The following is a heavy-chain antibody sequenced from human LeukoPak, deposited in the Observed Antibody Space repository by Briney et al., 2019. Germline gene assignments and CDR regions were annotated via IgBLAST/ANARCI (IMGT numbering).Heavy chain of an antibody. Sequence: ASVKVSCKASGYTFTSYDINWVRQATGQGLEWMGWMNPNSGNTDYVQKFQGRLTMTRDTSTRTVYMELSSLRSEDTAVYYCARVFGRQTIDYWGQGTLVTVSS. D-gene: IGHD1/OR15-1a*01. J-gene: IGHJ4*02. CDR1: GYTFTSYD. V-gene: IGHV1-8*01. CDR2: MNPNSGNT. CDR3: ARVFGRQTIDY.